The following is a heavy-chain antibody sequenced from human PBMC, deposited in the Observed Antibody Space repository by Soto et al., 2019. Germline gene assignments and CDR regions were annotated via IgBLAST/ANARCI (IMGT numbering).Heavy chain of an antibody. CDR1: GFSFGDNA. Sequence: GGSLRLSCTASGFSFGDNAMSRFRQAPGKGLEWLGFIRSKAYGGTAEYAPSVKGRYIISRDDSKSIAYLQVNSLKIEDTGVYFCAMDVGATVHNWGQGTQVTVSS. J-gene: IGHJ4*02. D-gene: IGHD1-26*01. CDR3: AMDVGATVHN. CDR2: IRSKAYGGTA. V-gene: IGHV3-49*03.